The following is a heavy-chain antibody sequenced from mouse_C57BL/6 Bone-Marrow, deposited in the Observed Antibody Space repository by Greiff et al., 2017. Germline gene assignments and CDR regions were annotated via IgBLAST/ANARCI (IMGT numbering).Heavy chain of an antibody. Sequence: VKLVESGPGLVQPSQSLSITCTVSGFSLTSYGVHWVRQSPGKGLEWLGVIWSGGSTDYNAAFISRLSISKDNSKSQVFFKMNSLQADDTAIDYWARNARYYGSSYYYAMDYWGQGTSVTVSS. V-gene: IGHV2-2*01. J-gene: IGHJ4*01. D-gene: IGHD1-1*01. CDR1: GFSLTSYG. CDR2: IWSGGST. CDR3: ARNARYYGSSYYYAMDY.